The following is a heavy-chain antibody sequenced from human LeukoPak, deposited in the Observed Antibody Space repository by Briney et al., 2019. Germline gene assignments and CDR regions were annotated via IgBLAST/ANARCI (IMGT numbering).Heavy chain of an antibody. Sequence: SSETLSLTCSVSRGSIISTSHYWGWIRQPPGKGLEWIGSIYYSGDTYFNPSLKSRVTISVDTSKNQFSLRLTSVTAADTAVYYCARTVGIAVAEDAFALWGQGTMVTVSS. V-gene: IGHV4-39*01. J-gene: IGHJ3*01. CDR2: IYYSGDT. D-gene: IGHD6-19*01. CDR1: RGSIISTSHY. CDR3: ARTVGIAVAEDAFAL.